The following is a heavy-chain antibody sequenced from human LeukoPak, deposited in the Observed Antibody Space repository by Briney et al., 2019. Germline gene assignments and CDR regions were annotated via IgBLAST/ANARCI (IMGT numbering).Heavy chain of an antibody. V-gene: IGHV4-59*12. CDR2: IYYSGST. J-gene: IGHJ4*02. CDR1: GGSISSYY. CDR3: ARAGWYGAYYFDY. Sequence: SETLSLTCTLPGGSISSYYGSWIRQPPGKGLEWIGYIYYSGSTNYDPSLKSRVTISVDTSKNQFSLKLSSVTPEDTAVYYCARAGWYGAYYFDYWGKGTLVTVSS. D-gene: IGHD6-19*01.